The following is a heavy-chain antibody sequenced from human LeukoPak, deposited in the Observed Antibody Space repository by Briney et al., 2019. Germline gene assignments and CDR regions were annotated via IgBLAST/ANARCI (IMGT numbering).Heavy chain of an antibody. D-gene: IGHD5-18*01. J-gene: IGHJ4*02. Sequence: PSETLSLTCDVSGDSISSSNWWNWVRQPPGKGLEWIGGIYHSGSTNYNPSLKSRVTMSVDKSKNQFSLKLSSVTAADTAVFYCVRRRYNYGFDSWGQGTLVTVSS. CDR2: IYHSGST. CDR3: VRRRYNYGFDS. V-gene: IGHV4/OR15-8*01. CDR1: GDSISSSNW.